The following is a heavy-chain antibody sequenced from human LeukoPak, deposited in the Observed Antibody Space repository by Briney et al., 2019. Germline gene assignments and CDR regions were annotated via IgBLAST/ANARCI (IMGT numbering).Heavy chain of an antibody. CDR1: GFSFSTYW. CDR2: INQDGTEK. D-gene: IGHD3-10*01. V-gene: IGHV3-7*01. J-gene: IGHJ4*02. Sequence: LSCAASGFSFSTYWISWVRQDPGKGLEWVANINQDGTEKYYVDSVKGRFTVSRDYTKNSLYLQMNSLRVEDTAVYYCAKVAKYYYGPETYYFFEQWGQGTPVTASS. CDR3: AKVAKYYYGPETYYFFEQ.